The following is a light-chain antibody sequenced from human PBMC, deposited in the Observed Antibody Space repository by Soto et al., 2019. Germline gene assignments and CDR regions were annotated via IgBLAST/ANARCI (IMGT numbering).Light chain of an antibody. J-gene: IGKJ1*01. CDR1: QSVSSN. V-gene: IGKV3-15*01. Sequence: EIVMTQSPATLSVSPGERATLSCRASQSVSSNLAWYQQKPGQAPRVLFYGASTRATGIPARFSGSGSGTDFTLTISSLQSEDFAVYYCQQYNNWPLTFGKGTKVEIK. CDR3: QQYNNWPLT. CDR2: GAS.